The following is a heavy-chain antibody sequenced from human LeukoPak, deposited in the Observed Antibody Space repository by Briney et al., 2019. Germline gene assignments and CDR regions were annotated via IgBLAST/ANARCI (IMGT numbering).Heavy chain of an antibody. CDR3: ARQDSSSWYRH. D-gene: IGHD6-13*01. Sequence: SETLSLTCTVSGGSISSSSYYWGWLRQPPGKGLEWIGSIYYSGSTYYNPSLKSRVTISVDTSKNQFSLKLSSVTAADTAVYYCARQDSSSWYRHWGQGTLVTVSS. V-gene: IGHV4-39*01. J-gene: IGHJ1*01. CDR2: IYYSGST. CDR1: GGSISSSSYY.